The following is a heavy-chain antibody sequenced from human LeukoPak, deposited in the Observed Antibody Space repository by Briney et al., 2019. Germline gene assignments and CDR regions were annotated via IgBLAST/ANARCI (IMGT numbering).Heavy chain of an antibody. CDR2: ISNSRSYI. D-gene: IGHD1-1*01. J-gene: IGHJ6*03. V-gene: IGHV3-21*01. CDR1: GFTFSNYS. CDR3: AGWAEQRKRRGPHYYPYMDV. Sequence: GGSLRPSCAASGFTFSNYSMNWVRQAPGKGLEWVSSISNSRSYIYYAGSVKGRFTISRDNAKNSLYLQMNSLRADDTGVYYCAGWAEQRKRRGPHYYPYMDVWGKGTTVTISS.